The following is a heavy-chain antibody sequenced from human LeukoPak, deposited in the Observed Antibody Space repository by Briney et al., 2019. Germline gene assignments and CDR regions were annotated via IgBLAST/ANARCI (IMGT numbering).Heavy chain of an antibody. CDR3: ARSLRGIDGYSIDY. CDR2: IYYSGST. D-gene: IGHD5-24*01. J-gene: IGHJ4*02. Sequence: PSETLSLTCTVSGGSISSYYWSWIRQPPGKGLEWIGYIYYSGSTNYNPSLKSRVTISVDTSKNQFSLKLSSVTAADTAVYYCARSLRGIDGYSIDYWGQGTLVTVSS. V-gene: IGHV4-59*01. CDR1: GGSISSYY.